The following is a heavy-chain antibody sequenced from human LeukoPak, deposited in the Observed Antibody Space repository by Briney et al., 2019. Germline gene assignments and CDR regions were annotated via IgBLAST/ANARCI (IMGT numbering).Heavy chain of an antibody. Sequence: SETLSLTCAVSGGSMSGYYWSWIRQPPGKGLEWIGYIYYTGSTNYNPSLKSRVTMSVDTSKNQFSLKLNSVTAADTAVYNCARGGLGSSSSIRYFHYMDVWGKGTTVTVSS. CDR2: IYYTGST. V-gene: IGHV4-59*01. J-gene: IGHJ6*03. D-gene: IGHD6-6*01. CDR1: GGSMSGYY. CDR3: ARGGLGSSSSIRYFHYMDV.